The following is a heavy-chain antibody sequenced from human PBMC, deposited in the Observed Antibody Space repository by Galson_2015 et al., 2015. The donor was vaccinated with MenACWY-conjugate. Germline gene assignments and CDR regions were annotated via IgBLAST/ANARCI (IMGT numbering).Heavy chain of an antibody. V-gene: IGHV4-34*01. CDR2: IRRGGIT. CDR1: GGSLSGYY. CDR3: AAWRGYIYGFGRDF. Sequence: LSLTCGVLGGSLSGYYWNWIRQAPGKGLEWIGEIRRGGITNYNPSLKGRVTISGDTSTNQISLHLTSVTAADTAVYYCAAWRGYIYGFGRDFWGQGTRVTVSS. D-gene: IGHD3-3*01. J-gene: IGHJ4*02.